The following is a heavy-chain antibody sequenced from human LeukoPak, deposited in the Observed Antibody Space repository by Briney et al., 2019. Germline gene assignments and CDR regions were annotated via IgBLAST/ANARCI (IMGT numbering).Heavy chain of an antibody. CDR3: TRDSDDYGDYPSPFDY. CDR2: ISYDGSNK. CDR1: GFTFSSYA. D-gene: IGHD4-17*01. J-gene: IGHJ4*02. V-gene: IGHV3-30-3*01. Sequence: GGSLRLSCAASGFTFSSYAMHWVRQAPDKGLEWVAVISYDGSNKYYADSVKGRFTISRDNSKNTLYLQMNSLRAEDTAVYYCTRDSDDYGDYPSPFDYWGQGTLVTVSS.